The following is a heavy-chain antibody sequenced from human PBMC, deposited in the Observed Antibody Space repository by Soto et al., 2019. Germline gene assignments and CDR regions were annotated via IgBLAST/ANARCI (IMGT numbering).Heavy chain of an antibody. CDR1: GGSISSYY. D-gene: IGHD3-22*01. Sequence: SETLSLTCTVSGGSISSYYWSWIRQPPGKGLEWIGYIYYSGSTNYNPSLKSRVTISVDTSKNQFSLKLSSVTAADTAVYYCARAHFHYYDSKYYFEYWGQGTLVTVSS. V-gene: IGHV4-59*01. CDR2: IYYSGST. CDR3: ARAHFHYYDSKYYFEY. J-gene: IGHJ4*02.